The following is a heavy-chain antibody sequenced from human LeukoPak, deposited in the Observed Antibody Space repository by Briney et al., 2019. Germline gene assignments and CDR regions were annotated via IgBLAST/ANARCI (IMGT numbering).Heavy chain of an antibody. CDR3: AKDRDPMPSRGMDV. CDR2: IKSDGSDP. Sequence: PGGSLRLSCAASGFTFSGYWMHWVRQGPGKGLVWVSRIKSDGSDPSYADSVKGRFIISRDNAKSTLYLQMNSLRAEDTAVYYCAKDRDPMPSRGMDVWGQGTTVAVSS. V-gene: IGHV3-74*01. CDR1: GFTFSGYW. J-gene: IGHJ6*02. D-gene: IGHD2-2*01.